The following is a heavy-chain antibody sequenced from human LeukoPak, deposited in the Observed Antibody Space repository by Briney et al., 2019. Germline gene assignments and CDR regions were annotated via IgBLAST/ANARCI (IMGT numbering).Heavy chain of an antibody. CDR1: GFTFDDYA. J-gene: IGHJ4*02. V-gene: IGHV3-9*01. CDR3: AKIAGGLERPFDY. D-gene: IGHD1-1*01. Sequence: GRSLRLSCAASGFTFDDYAMHWVRQAPGKGLEWVSGISWNSGNIGYADSVKGRFTISRDNAKNSLYLQMNSLRAEDTALYYCAKIAGGLERPFDYWGQGTLVTVSS. CDR2: ISWNSGNI.